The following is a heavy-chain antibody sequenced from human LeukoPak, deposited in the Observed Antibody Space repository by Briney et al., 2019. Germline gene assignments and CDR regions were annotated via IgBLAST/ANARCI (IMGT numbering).Heavy chain of an antibody. CDR3: ASGRVTRSKGGYDY. J-gene: IGHJ4*02. CDR1: GYSISSGYY. V-gene: IGHV4-38-2*02. CDR2: IYHSGST. Sequence: SETLSLTCTVSGYSISSGYYWGWIRQPPGKGLEWIGSIYHSGSTYYNPSLKSRVTISVDTSKNQFSLKLSSVTAADTAVYYCASGRVTRSKGGYDYWGQGTLVTVSS. D-gene: IGHD3-10*01.